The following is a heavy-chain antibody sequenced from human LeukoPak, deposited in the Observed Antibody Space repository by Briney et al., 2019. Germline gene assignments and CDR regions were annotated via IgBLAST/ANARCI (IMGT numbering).Heavy chain of an antibody. CDR1: GGSITNYY. CDR3: ARLRGDTAMALDY. CDR2: IYYSGST. D-gene: IGHD5-18*01. Sequence: SETLSLTCSVSGGSITNYYLNWVRQPPGKGLEWIGSIYYSGSTYYNPSLKSRVTISVDTSKNQFSLKLSSVTAADTAVYYCARLRGDTAMALDYWGQGTLVTVSS. V-gene: IGHV4-39*07. J-gene: IGHJ4*02.